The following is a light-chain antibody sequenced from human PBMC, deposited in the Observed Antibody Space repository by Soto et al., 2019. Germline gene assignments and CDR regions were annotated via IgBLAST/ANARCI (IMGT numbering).Light chain of an antibody. CDR1: QSLSGN. CDR3: QQYDNLPLT. V-gene: IGKV3-15*01. J-gene: IGKJ3*01. CDR2: RAS. Sequence: EIVMTQSPATLAGSPGETVTLSCRASQSLSGNLAWYQQKPGQAPRLLIFRASTRATGVPARFSGRGSGTEFTLTINSLQSEDFAVYFCQQYDNLPLTFGPGTKVDIK.